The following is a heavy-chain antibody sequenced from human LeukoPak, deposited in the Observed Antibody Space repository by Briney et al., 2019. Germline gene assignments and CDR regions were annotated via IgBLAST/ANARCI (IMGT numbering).Heavy chain of an antibody. J-gene: IGHJ6*03. CDR1: GYTFTGYY. V-gene: IGHV1-2*02. CDR2: INPNSGGT. Sequence: ASVKVSCKASGYTFTGYYMHWVRQAPGQGLEWMGWINPNSGGTSYAQKFQGRVTMTRDTSISTAYMEPSRLRSDDTAVYYCAKDYYPGYYYYYMDVWGKGTTVTISS. CDR3: AKDYYPGYYYYYMDV. D-gene: IGHD1-26*01.